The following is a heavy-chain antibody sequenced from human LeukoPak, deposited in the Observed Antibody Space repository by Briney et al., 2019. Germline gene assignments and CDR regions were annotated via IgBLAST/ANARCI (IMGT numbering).Heavy chain of an antibody. Sequence: GESLKISCNGSGYSFTSYWISWVRQMPGKGLEWMGRIDPSDSYTNYSPSFQGHVTISADKSISTAYLQWSSLKASDTAMYYCARLQNYYGSGSYYKWMDYWGQGTLVTVSS. D-gene: IGHD3-10*01. CDR3: ARLQNYYGSGSYYKWMDY. CDR1: GYSFTSYW. J-gene: IGHJ4*02. CDR2: IDPSDSYT. V-gene: IGHV5-10-1*01.